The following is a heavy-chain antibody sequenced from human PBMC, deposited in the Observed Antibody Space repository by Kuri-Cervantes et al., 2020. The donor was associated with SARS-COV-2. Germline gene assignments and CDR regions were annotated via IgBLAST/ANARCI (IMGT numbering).Heavy chain of an antibody. J-gene: IGHJ5*02. Sequence: GGSLRLSCAASGFTFSSYGMHWVRQAPGKGLEWVAFIRYDGSNKYYADSVKGRFTISRDNSKNTLYLQMNSLRAEDTAVYYCAKDAKQWLVPESNWFDPWGQGTLVTVSS. CDR2: IRYDGSNK. D-gene: IGHD6-19*01. V-gene: IGHV3-30*02. CDR3: AKDAKQWLVPESNWFDP. CDR1: GFTFSSYG.